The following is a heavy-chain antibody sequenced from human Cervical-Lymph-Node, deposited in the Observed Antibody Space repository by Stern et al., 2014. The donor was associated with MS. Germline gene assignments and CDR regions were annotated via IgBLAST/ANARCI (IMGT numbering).Heavy chain of an antibody. V-gene: IGHV1-69*06. CDR1: GG. Sequence: QVPLVQSGADVKKPGSSVRVSCKAYGGISWLPQAPGQGLEYMEGSIRTAGTANYTQSFQGSLKIPADKSTNTTYMELFSLRSDDTAIYYCARGAGDNWFDPWGQGTLVSVSS. CDR3: ARGAGDNWFDP. D-gene: IGHD3-10*01. CDR2: SIRTAGTA. J-gene: IGHJ5*02.